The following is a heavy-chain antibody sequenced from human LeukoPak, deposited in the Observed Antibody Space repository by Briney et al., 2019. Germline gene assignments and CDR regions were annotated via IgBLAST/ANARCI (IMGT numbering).Heavy chain of an antibody. Sequence: GGSLRLSCAASGFTFSSYGMHWVRQAPGKGLEWVAFIRYDGSNKYYADSVKGRFTISRDNSKNTLYLQMNSLRAEDTAVYYCAKDDWTSTYYYYYYMDVWGKGTTVTISS. D-gene: IGHD3-9*01. CDR3: AKDDWTSTYYYYYYMDV. V-gene: IGHV3-30*02. CDR1: GFTFSSYG. J-gene: IGHJ6*03. CDR2: IRYDGSNK.